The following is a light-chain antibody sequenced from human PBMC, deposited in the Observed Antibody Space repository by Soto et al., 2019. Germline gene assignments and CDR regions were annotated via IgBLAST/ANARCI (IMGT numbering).Light chain of an antibody. V-gene: IGKV3-20*01. Sequence: EIVLTQSPGTLSLSTGERATLSCRASQSVTSNYLAWYQLKPGRAPRLLIYAASNTATGIPDRFSGSGSGTDFTLSISRLEPKAIAVCYCQQYGSTPSITFGQGTRLEIK. CDR2: AAS. J-gene: IGKJ5*01. CDR3: QQYGSTPSIT. CDR1: QSVTSNY.